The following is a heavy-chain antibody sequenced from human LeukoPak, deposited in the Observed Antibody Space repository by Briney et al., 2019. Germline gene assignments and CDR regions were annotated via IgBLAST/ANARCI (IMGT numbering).Heavy chain of an antibody. CDR2: IYSGGST. CDR1: GFTVSSNY. CDR3: AKGQSWTAMVTNDY. V-gene: IGHV3-53*01. D-gene: IGHD5-18*01. Sequence: GGSLRLSCAASGFTVSSNYMSWVRQAPGKGLEWVSVIYSGGSTYYADSVKGRFTISRDNSKNTLYLQMNSLRAEDTAVYYCAKGQSWTAMVTNDYWGQGTLVTVSS. J-gene: IGHJ4*02.